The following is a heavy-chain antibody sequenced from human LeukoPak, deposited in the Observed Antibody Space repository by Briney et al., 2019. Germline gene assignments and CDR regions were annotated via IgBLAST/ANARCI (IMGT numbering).Heavy chain of an antibody. CDR1: GGSISSGSYY. D-gene: IGHD6-19*01. CDR3: AREDIAVAGNYFDY. Sequence: SQTLSLTCTVSGGSISSGSYYWSWIRQPAGKGLEWIGRIYTSGSTNYNPSLKSRVTISVDTSKNQFSPKLSSVTAADTAVYYCAREDIAVAGNYFDYWGQGTLVTVSS. V-gene: IGHV4-61*02. J-gene: IGHJ4*02. CDR2: IYTSGST.